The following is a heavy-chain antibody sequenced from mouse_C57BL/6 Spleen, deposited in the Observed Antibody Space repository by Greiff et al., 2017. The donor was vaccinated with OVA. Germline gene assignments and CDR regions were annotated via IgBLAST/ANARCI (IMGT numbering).Heavy chain of an antibody. D-gene: IGHD5-1*01. CDR2: IGPSDSYT. J-gene: IGHJ3*01. CDR3: ARGSIYPFAY. Sequence: VQLQQPGAELVMPGASVKLSCQASGYTFTSSWMHWVKQRPGQGLEWIGEIGPSDSYTNYNQKFKGKSTLTVDKSSSTAYMQLSSLTSEDSAVYYCARGSIYPFAYWGQGTLVTVSA. CDR1: GYTFTSSW. V-gene: IGHV1-69*01.